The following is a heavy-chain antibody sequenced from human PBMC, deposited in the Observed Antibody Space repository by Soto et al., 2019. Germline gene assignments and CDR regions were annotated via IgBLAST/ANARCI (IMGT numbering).Heavy chain of an antibody. J-gene: IGHJ6*02. CDR2: IIPIFGTA. Sequence: QVQLVQSGAEVKKPGSSVKVSCKASGGTFSSYAISWVRQAPRQGLEWMGGIIPIFGTANYAQKFQGRVTITADESTSTAYMELSSLRSEDTAVYYCARGEAVAGYYYYGMDVWGQGTTVTVSS. V-gene: IGHV1-69*01. CDR3: ARGEAVAGYYYYGMDV. D-gene: IGHD6-19*01. CDR1: GGTFSSYA.